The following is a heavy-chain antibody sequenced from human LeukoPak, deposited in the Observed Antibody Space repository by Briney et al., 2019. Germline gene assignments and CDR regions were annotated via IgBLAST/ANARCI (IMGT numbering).Heavy chain of an antibody. Sequence: VASVKVSCKASGYIFTNYYIHWVRQAPGQGLEWMGWINPNIGGTSYELKLQDRVIITRDTSITTAYMDLSRLRSDDTAVYYCARGPTSDFWSGYYRWYFDYWGQGTLVTVSS. J-gene: IGHJ4*02. V-gene: IGHV1-2*02. CDR3: ARGPTSDFWSGYYRWYFDY. CDR1: GYIFTNYY. CDR2: INPNIGGT. D-gene: IGHD3-3*01.